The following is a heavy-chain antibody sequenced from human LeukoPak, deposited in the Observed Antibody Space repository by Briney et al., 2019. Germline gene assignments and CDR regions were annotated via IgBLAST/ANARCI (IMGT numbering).Heavy chain of an antibody. CDR2: ISSSSSYI. V-gene: IGHV3-21*05. D-gene: IGHD2-2*01. CDR1: GFTFSTYT. CDR3: ARDRHCSSTSCYVNWFDP. Sequence: GGSLRLSCAASGFTFSTYTMNWVRQAPGKGLEWVSYISSSSSYIYYADSVKGRFTISRDNAKNSLYLQMNSLRAEDTAVYYCARDRHCSSTSCYVNWFDPWGQGTLVTVSS. J-gene: IGHJ5*02.